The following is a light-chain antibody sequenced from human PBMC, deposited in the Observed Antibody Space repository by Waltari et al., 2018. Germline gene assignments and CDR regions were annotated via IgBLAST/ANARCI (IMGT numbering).Light chain of an antibody. V-gene: IGKV3-15*01. CDR2: GAS. CDR3: HQYHNWPPIT. CDR1: QSVNTN. J-gene: IGKJ4*01. Sequence: EIVMTQSPATLSVSPGERATLSCRASQSVNTNLAWYQQKPGQAPRLLISGASTRAPGIPSRVSGSGSGTDFTLTISSLQSEDLAVYYCHQYHNWPPITFGGGTKVEIK.